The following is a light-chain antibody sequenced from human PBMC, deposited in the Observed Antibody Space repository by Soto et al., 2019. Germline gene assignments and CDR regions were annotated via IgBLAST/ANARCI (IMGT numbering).Light chain of an antibody. V-gene: IGKV1-5*01. CDR1: QSISSR. CDR3: QQYNSQRYT. CDR2: DAS. Sequence: GDRVTITCRASQSISSRLAWYQQKPGKAPKLLIYDASSLESGVPSRFSGSGSGTEFTLTISSLQPDDFATYYCQQYNSQRYTFGQGTKLEIK. J-gene: IGKJ2*01.